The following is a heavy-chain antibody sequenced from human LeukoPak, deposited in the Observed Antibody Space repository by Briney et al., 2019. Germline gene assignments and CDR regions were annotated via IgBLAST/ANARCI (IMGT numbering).Heavy chain of an antibody. CDR3: AASISFSNSYYYYYYMDV. CDR1: GFTFSSYE. V-gene: IGHV3-48*03. Sequence: PGGSLRLSCAASGFTFSSYEMNWVRQAPGKGLEWVSYISSSGSTIYYADSVKGRFTISRDNAKNSLYLQMNSLRAEDTAVYYCAASISFSNSYYYYYYMDVWGKGTTVTVSS. CDR2: ISSSGSTI. D-gene: IGHD2/OR15-2a*01. J-gene: IGHJ6*03.